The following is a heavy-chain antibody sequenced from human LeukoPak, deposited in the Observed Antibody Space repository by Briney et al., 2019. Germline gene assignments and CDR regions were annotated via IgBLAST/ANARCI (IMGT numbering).Heavy chain of an antibody. CDR2: FDPEDGET. CDR1: GYTPTELS. CDR3: ATDFYRGLQFDY. Sequence: ASVKVSCKVSGYTPTELSMNWVRQAPGKGLEWMGRFDPEDGETIYTQKFQGRVTMIEDTSTDTAYMELTSLRSEDTAVYYCATDFYRGLQFDYWGQGTLVIVSS. V-gene: IGHV1-24*01. J-gene: IGHJ4*02. D-gene: IGHD2/OR15-2a*01.